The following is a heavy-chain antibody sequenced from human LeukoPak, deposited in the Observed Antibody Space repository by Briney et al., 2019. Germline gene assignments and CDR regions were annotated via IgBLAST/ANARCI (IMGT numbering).Heavy chain of an antibody. Sequence: PGGSLRLSCSASGFSLSDYGMSWVRQAPGKGLEWVSYITMNSVRFYADSMKGRFTISRDNSKNTLYLQMNSLRAEDTAVYYCAKDGNYDFWSGYSPYYFDYWGQGTLVTVSS. CDR2: ITMNSVR. V-gene: IGHV3-23*01. J-gene: IGHJ4*02. CDR3: AKDGNYDFWSGYSPYYFDY. CDR1: GFSLSDYG. D-gene: IGHD3-3*01.